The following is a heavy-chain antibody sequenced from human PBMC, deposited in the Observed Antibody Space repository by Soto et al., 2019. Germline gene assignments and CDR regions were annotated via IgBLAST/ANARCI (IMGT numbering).Heavy chain of an antibody. CDR2: ISAYSGNT. CDR3: ARDGYDSFARCRYYCLDV. CDR1: GYTFTSYG. V-gene: IGHV1-18*01. Sequence: QAQLVQSGAEVKKPGASVKVSCKASGYTFTSYGLSWVRQAPGQGLEWMGWISAYSGNTNYAQKLQGRVNMTADTTTRIGYMELRGVRSDDTAVYYCARDGYDSFARCRYYCLDVCGQGTSVTVPS. J-gene: IGHJ6*02. D-gene: IGHD3-9*01.